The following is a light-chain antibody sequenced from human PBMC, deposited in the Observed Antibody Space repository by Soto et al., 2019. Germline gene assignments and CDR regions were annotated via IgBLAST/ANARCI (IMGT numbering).Light chain of an antibody. Sequence: EIVLTQSPGTLSLSPGERATLSCRASQSVSSSYLACYQQKPGQAPRLLLHGASSRATGIPDRFSGSGSGTDFTLTNSRMEPEDFVVYYCQQYGSSPWTFGQGTKGEIK. CDR2: GAS. CDR3: QQYGSSPWT. CDR1: QSVSSSY. V-gene: IGKV3-20*01. J-gene: IGKJ1*01.